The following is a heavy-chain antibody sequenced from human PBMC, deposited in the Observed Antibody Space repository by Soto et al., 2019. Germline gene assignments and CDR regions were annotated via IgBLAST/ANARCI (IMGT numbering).Heavy chain of an antibody. CDR1: GFIFSTFG. D-gene: IGHD2-2*01. CDR3: VRGPSRGSSLVGPLDY. J-gene: IGHJ4*02. CDR2: IFYSGSGS. V-gene: IGHV3-64D*06. Sequence: GGSLRLSCSASGFIFSTFGMFWVRQAPGQGLEYVSAIFYSGSGSYYADPVRGRFTVSRDNSKNMFYLQMSSLRVEDTALYFCVRGPSRGSSLVGPLDYWGQGTQVTVSS.